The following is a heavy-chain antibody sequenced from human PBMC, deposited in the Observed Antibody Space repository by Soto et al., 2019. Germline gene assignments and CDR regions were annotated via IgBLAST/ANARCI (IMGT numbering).Heavy chain of an antibody. D-gene: IGHD4-17*01. J-gene: IGHJ4*02. V-gene: IGHV4-59*01. CDR3: ARVEGDYGFDD. CDR2: IYYSGST. Sequence: SETLSLTCTVSGGSISSYYWSWIRQPPGKGLEWIGYIYYSGSTNYNPSLKSRVTISVDTSKNQFSLKLSSVTAADTAVYYCARVEGDYGFDDWGQGTLVTVSS. CDR1: GGSISSYY.